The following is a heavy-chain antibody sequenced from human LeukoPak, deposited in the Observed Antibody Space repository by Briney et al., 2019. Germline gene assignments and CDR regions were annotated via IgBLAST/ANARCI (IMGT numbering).Heavy chain of an antibody. J-gene: IGHJ4*02. D-gene: IGHD3-3*01. CDR1: GYTFTGYY. V-gene: IGHV1-2*02. Sequence: GASVKVSCKASGYTFTGYYMHWVRRAPGQGLEWMGWINPNSGGTNCAQKFQGRVTMTRDTSISTAYMELSRLRSDDTAVYYCARGDYDFWSGYPFDYWGQGTLVTVSS. CDR3: ARGDYDFWSGYPFDY. CDR2: INPNSGGT.